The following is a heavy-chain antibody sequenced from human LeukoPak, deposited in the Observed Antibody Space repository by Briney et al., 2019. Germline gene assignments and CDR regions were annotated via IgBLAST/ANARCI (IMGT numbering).Heavy chain of an antibody. Sequence: SETLSLTCTVSGGSISSHYWSWIRQPPGKGLEWIGYIYYSGSTNYNSSLKSRVTISVDTSKNQFSLKLSSVTAADTAVYYCARVPLLQKYYYYMDVWGKGTTVTVSS. D-gene: IGHD4-11*01. J-gene: IGHJ6*03. V-gene: IGHV4-59*11. CDR2: IYYSGST. CDR3: ARVPLLQKYYYYMDV. CDR1: GGSISSHY.